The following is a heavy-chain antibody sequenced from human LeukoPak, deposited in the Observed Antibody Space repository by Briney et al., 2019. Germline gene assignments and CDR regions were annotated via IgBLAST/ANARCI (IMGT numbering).Heavy chain of an antibody. CDR1: GFTFSNSG. D-gene: IGHD6-19*01. CDR3: ARSVAGITCFDP. Sequence: GGSLRLACTASGFTFSNSGMHWVRQAPGKGLEWVAFIRYDGSNEFYVDSVKGRFTISRDDSMNTLNLQISSLRPEETAVYYGARSVAGITCFDPWGQGTLVTVSS. J-gene: IGHJ5*02. V-gene: IGHV3-30*02. CDR2: IRYDGSNE.